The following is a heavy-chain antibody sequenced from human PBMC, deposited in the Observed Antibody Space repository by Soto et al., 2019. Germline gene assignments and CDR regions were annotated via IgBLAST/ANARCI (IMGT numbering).Heavy chain of an antibody. Sequence: EVQLAESGGGLAQPGGSLRLSCAASGFTLCGYAMDWVRQAPGKGLEYVSGISSNGVGTYYANSVQGRFTISRDNSKNTVYLQMGSLRPEDMAVYYCARRARPDFYYMDVWGKGTTVTVS. CDR2: ISSNGVGT. CDR3: ARRARPDFYYMDV. CDR1: GFTLCGYA. D-gene: IGHD6-6*01. V-gene: IGHV3-64*01. J-gene: IGHJ6*03.